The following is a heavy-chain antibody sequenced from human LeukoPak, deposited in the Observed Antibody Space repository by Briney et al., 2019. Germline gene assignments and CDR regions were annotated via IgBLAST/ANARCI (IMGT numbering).Heavy chain of an antibody. CDR1: GGTFSSYA. CDR2: IIPILGIA. V-gene: IGHV1-69*04. J-gene: IGHJ5*02. D-gene: IGHD5-18*01. CDR3: ARHEDVDTFDP. Sequence: ASVKVSCKASGGTFSSYAISWVRQAPGQGLEWMGRIIPILGIANYAQKFQGRVTITADKSTSTAYMELSSLRSEDTAVYYCARHEDVDTFDPWGQGTLVTVSS.